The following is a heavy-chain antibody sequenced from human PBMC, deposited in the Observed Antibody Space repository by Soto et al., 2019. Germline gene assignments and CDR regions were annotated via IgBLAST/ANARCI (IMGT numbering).Heavy chain of an antibody. CDR2: IYPGDSDT. D-gene: IGHD5-12*01. CDR3: ARTDGYEIEY. CDR1: GYSFVSYW. Sequence: HGESLKISRKGSGYSFVSYWIGWVRQMPGKGLEWMGIIYPGDSDTRYSPSFQGQVTISADKSITTVYLQWSSLKASDTAMYYCARTDGYEIEYWGQGTLVTVSS. V-gene: IGHV5-51*01. J-gene: IGHJ4*02.